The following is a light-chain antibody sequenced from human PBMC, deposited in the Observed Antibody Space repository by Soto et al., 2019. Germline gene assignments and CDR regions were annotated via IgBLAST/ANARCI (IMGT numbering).Light chain of an antibody. CDR1: QTITSRY. CDR3: QYYDKLAKAIT. CDR2: GAS. V-gene: IGKV3-20*01. J-gene: IGKJ5*01. Sequence: EIVLTQTTGTLSLSPGERATLSCRANQTITSRYLVWYQQRPGQAPRLLIYGASTRATGIPDRFSGSGSGTDFTLTISRLEPEDFAVYYCQYYDKLAKAITFGQGTRLEIK.